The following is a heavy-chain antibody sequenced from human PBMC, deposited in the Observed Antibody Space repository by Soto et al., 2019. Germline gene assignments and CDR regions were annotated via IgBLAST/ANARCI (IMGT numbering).Heavy chain of an antibody. V-gene: IGHV3-30*18. D-gene: IGHD4-17*01. Sequence: TGGSLRLSCAASGFTFSSYGMHWVRQAPGKGLEWVAVISYDGSDKYYADSVKGRFTISRDNSKSTLYLQMNSLRAEDTAVYYCAKGWAAMTTVLNGYFDFWGQGTLVTVSS. J-gene: IGHJ4*02. CDR1: GFTFSSYG. CDR3: AKGWAAMTTVLNGYFDF. CDR2: ISYDGSDK.